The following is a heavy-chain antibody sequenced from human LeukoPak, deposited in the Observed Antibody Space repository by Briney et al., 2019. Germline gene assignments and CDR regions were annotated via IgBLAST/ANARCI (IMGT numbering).Heavy chain of an antibody. CDR1: GFTFSTYS. Sequence: GGSLRLSCAASGFTFSTYSMNWVRQAPGKGLEWVSSISSSSSYIYYADSVKGRFTISRDNPKNSLYLQMNSLRAEDMALYYCEKDRGYSYGLGVDVWGKGTTVTVSS. J-gene: IGHJ6*04. CDR3: EKDRGYSYGLGVDV. D-gene: IGHD5-18*01. V-gene: IGHV3-21*04. CDR2: ISSSSSYI.